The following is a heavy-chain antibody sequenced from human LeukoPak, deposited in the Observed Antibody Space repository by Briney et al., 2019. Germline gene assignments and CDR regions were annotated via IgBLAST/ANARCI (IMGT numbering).Heavy chain of an antibody. D-gene: IGHD6-13*01. Sequence: WASVKVPCKASGYTFTSSDINWVRQAAGQGLEWMGWINPNSGRTGYAQKFQGRVTMTANTSISTAYMELSSLRFDDTAVYYCARGRSGLAAAGTYDYWGQGNLITVSS. CDR2: INPNSGRT. J-gene: IGHJ4*02. CDR3: ARGRSGLAAAGTYDY. CDR1: GYTFTSSD. V-gene: IGHV1-8*01.